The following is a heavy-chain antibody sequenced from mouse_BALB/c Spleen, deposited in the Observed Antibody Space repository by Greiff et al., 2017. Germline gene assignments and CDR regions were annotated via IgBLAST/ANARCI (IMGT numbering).Heavy chain of an antibody. CDR1: GYSITSDYA. D-gene: IGHD4-1*01. CDR2: ISYSGST. Sequence: DVQLQESGPGLVKPSQSLSLTCTVTGYSITSDYAWNWIRQFPGNKLEWMGYISYSGSTSYNPSLKSRISITRDTSKNQFFLQLNSVTTEDTATYYCARSPPGAMDYWGQGTSVTVSS. J-gene: IGHJ4*01. V-gene: IGHV3-2*02. CDR3: ARSPPGAMDY.